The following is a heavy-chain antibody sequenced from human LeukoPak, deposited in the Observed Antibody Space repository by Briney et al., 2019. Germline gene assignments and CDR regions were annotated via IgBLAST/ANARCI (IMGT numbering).Heavy chain of an antibody. V-gene: IGHV4-61*02. CDR2: IYTSGST. CDR1: GGSISSGSYY. Sequence: SETLSLTCTVSGGSISSGSYYWSWIRQPAGKGLEWIGRIYTSGSTNYNPSLKSRVTISVDTSKNQFSLKLSSVTAADTAVYYCAREPAVAGTKSWFDPWGQGTLATVSS. CDR3: AREPAVAGTKSWFDP. D-gene: IGHD6-19*01. J-gene: IGHJ5*02.